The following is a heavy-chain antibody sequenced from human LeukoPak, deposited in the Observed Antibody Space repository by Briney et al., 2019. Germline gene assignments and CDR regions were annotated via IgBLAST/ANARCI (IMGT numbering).Heavy chain of an antibody. V-gene: IGHV3-53*01. D-gene: IGHD2-21*01. Sequence: GGSLRLSCAASGFTVSTNYMNWVRQAPGKGLEWVSILYSGSSTYYADSVEGRFIVSRDSSKNTLSLQMNDLRAEDTAVYYCARVGGHSQWYLDLWGRGTRVTVSS. J-gene: IGHJ2*01. CDR1: GFTVSTNY. CDR3: ARVGGHSQWYLDL. CDR2: LYSGSST.